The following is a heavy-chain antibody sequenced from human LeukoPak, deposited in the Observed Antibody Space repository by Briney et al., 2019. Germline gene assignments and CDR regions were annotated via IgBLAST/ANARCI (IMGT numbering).Heavy chain of an antibody. J-gene: IGHJ4*02. V-gene: IGHV1-69*06. CDR1: GGTFSSYA. Sequence: SVKVSCKASGGTFSSYAISWVRQAPGQGLEWMGGIIPIFGTANYAQRFQGRVTITADKSTSTAYMELSSLRSEDTAVYYCARDPGDCSSTSCDYWGQGTLVTVSS. CDR2: IIPIFGTA. CDR3: ARDPGDCSSTSCDY. D-gene: IGHD2-2*01.